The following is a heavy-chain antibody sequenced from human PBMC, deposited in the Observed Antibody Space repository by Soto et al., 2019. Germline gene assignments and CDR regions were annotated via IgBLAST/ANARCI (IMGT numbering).Heavy chain of an antibody. V-gene: IGHV1-18*01. CDR2: ISAHNGNT. CDR3: ARGRYGDY. Sequence: XSVKVSFKASGYTFTSYGITWVRQAPGQGLEWMGWISAHNGNTDYAQKLQGRVIVTRDTSTSTAYMQLRSLISDDTAVYYCARGRYGDYWGQGALVTVSS. J-gene: IGHJ4*02. CDR1: GYTFTSYG. D-gene: IGHD1-1*01.